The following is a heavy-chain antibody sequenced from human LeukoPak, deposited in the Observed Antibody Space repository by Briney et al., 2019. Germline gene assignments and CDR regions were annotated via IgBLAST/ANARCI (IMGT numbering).Heavy chain of an antibody. V-gene: IGHV3-7*01. CDR2: IKQDGSEK. Sequence: GGSLRLSCAASGFTFSRYWMTWVRQAPGKGLEWVANIKQDGSEKYYVDSAEGRFTISRDNAKNSLYLQMNSLRAEDTAVYYCASTNVYYYGSGTDYWGQGALVTVSS. J-gene: IGHJ4*02. D-gene: IGHD3-10*01. CDR1: GFTFSRYW. CDR3: ASTNVYYYGSGTDY.